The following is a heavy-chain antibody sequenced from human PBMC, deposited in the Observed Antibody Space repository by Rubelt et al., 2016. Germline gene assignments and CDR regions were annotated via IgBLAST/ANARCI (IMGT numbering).Heavy chain of an antibody. Sequence: QVQLQESGPGLVKPPETLSLTCSVSGGSISGHYWSWIRQPPGKGLEWIGYVHYTGITGYNPSLTGRLTVSVASAKSQFFLCLGSLTAADRAVYYCARVWYSSGWGVGEFDYWGQGTLVTVSS. CDR3: ARVWYSSGWGVGEFDY. CDR1: GGSISGHY. D-gene: IGHD6-19*01. CDR2: VHYTGIT. J-gene: IGHJ4*02. V-gene: IGHV4-59*11.